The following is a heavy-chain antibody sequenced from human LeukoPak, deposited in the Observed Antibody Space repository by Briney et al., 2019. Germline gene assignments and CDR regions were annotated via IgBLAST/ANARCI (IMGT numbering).Heavy chain of an antibody. Sequence: SETLSLTCSVSGGSISIYYWSWIRQPPGKGLEWIGYIYDSGSTNYNPSLKSRVTISVDTSKNQFSLRLSSVTAADTAVYYCARHPPEGLSGYFPHGWGYFDYWGQGTLVTVSS. J-gene: IGHJ4*02. CDR2: IYDSGST. CDR3: ARHPPEGLSGYFPHGWGYFDY. V-gene: IGHV4-59*08. CDR1: GGSISIYY. D-gene: IGHD3-22*01.